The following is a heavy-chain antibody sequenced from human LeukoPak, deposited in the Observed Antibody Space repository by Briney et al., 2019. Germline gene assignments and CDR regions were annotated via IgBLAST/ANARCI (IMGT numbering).Heavy chain of an antibody. CDR1: GYTFTGYY. D-gene: IGHD3-3*01. CDR3: ARDEYYDFWSGYPPHFDY. V-gene: IGHV1-2*02. CDR2: INPNSGGT. J-gene: IGHJ4*02. Sequence: ASVKVSCKASGYTFTGYYMHWVRQAPGQGLEWMGWINPNSGGTNYAQKFQGRVTMTRDTSISTAYMELSRLRSDDTAVYYCARDEYYDFWSGYPPHFDYWGQGTLVTVSS.